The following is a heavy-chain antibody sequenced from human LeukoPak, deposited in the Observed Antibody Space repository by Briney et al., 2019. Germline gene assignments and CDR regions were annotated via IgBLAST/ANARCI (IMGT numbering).Heavy chain of an antibody. J-gene: IGHJ5*02. Sequence: GASVKVSCKASGYTFTSYYMHWVRQAPGQGLEWMGIINPSGGSTSYAQKFQGRVTMTRDTSTSTVYMELSSLRSEDTAVYYCAREGYSYGSLSPPPPLIGWFDPWGQGTLVTVSS. CDR1: GYTFTSYY. V-gene: IGHV1-46*01. CDR3: AREGYSYGSLSPPPPLIGWFDP. D-gene: IGHD5-18*01. CDR2: INPSGGST.